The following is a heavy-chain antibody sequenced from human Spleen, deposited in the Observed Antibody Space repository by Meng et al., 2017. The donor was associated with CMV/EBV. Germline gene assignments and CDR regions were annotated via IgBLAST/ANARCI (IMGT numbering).Heavy chain of an antibody. D-gene: IGHD2-15*01. Sequence: GTLSRYAVSWVGQAPRQGLEWMGGIIPIFGTANYAQKFQGRVTITTDESTSTAYMELSSLRSEDTAVYYCARGSYCSGGSCYSRFDYWGQGTLVTVSS. J-gene: IGHJ4*02. CDR2: IIPIFGTA. CDR3: ARGSYCSGGSCYSRFDY. CDR1: GTLSRYA. V-gene: IGHV1-69*05.